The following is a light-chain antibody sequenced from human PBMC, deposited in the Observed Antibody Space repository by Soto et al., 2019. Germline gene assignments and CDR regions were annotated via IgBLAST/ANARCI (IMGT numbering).Light chain of an antibody. CDR3: QQYNSYSYT. J-gene: IGKJ2*01. Sequence: DIQMTQSPSTLSASVGDRVTITCRASQSISSWLAWYQQKPGKAPKLLIYDASSLESGVPSRFSGSGSGTEVTPTISSLQPDDFATYYCQQYNSYSYTFGQGTKLEIK. CDR2: DAS. V-gene: IGKV1-5*01. CDR1: QSISSW.